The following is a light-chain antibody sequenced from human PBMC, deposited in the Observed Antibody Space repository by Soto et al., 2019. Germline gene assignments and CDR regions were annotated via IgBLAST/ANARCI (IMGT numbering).Light chain of an antibody. J-gene: IGKJ1*01. CDR2: DAS. V-gene: IGKV1-5*01. Sequence: DIQMTQSPSTLSASVGDRVTITCRASQSISSWLAWYQQEPGKAPKLLIYDASSLESGVPSRFSGSGSGTKFTLTISSLQPDDFATYYCQQYNSYWTFGQGTKV. CDR1: QSISSW. CDR3: QQYNSYWT.